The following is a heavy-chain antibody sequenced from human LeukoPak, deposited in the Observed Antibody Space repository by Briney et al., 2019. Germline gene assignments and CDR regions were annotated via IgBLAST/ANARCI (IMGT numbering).Heavy chain of an antibody. CDR1: GFTFSSYE. CDR2: ISSSGSTI. CDR3: AREAYYDFWAGGYYYYYMDV. J-gene: IGHJ6*03. D-gene: IGHD3-3*01. V-gene: IGHV3-48*03. Sequence: GGSLRLSCAASGFTFSSYEMNWVRQAPEKGLEWVSYISSSGSTIYYADSVKGRFTISRDNAKNSLYLQMNSLRAEDTAVYYCAREAYYDFWAGGYYYYYMDVWGKGTTVTVSS.